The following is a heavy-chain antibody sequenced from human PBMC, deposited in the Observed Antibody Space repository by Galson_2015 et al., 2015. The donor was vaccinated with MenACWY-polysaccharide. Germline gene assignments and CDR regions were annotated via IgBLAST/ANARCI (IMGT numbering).Heavy chain of an antibody. Sequence: SLRLSCAASGFTFSSYWMHWVRQAPGKGLEWVSTIGGSGSNTRYADSVKGRFTISRDNSKNTLSLQMNSLRAEDTAVYYCARVRYSTGKYQFDYWGQGTLVAVSS. CDR2: IGGSGSNT. CDR1: GFTFSSYW. V-gene: IGHV3-23*01. D-gene: IGHD2-2*01. CDR3: ARVRYSTGKYQFDY. J-gene: IGHJ4*02.